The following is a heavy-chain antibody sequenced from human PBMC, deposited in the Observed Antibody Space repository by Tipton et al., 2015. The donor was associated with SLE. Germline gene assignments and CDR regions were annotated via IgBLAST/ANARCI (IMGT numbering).Heavy chain of an antibody. D-gene: IGHD2-2*03. CDR1: GFTFSSHN. J-gene: IGHJ4*02. V-gene: IGHV3-48*01. Sequence: SLRLSCAASGFTFSSHNMNWVRQAPGKGLGWLSYISAGSSTIYYADSVKGRFTISRDNAKNSLYLQMTSLRAEDTAVYYCARDFGYFAYWGQGTPVTVSS. CDR2: ISAGSSTI. CDR3: ARDFGYFAY.